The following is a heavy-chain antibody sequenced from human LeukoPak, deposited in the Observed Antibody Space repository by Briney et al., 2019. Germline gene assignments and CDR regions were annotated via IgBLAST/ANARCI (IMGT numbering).Heavy chain of an antibody. CDR2: ISSSSSYI. J-gene: IGHJ4*02. V-gene: IGHV3-21*01. CDR3: ARWKPRRPWFETFDY. D-gene: IGHD3-10*01. CDR1: GFTFSSYS. Sequence: GGSLRLSCAASGFTFSSYSMNWVRQAPGKGLEWVSSISSSSSYIYYADSVKGRFTISRDNAKNSLYLQMNSLRAEDTAVYYCARWKPRRPWFETFDYWGQGTLVTVSS.